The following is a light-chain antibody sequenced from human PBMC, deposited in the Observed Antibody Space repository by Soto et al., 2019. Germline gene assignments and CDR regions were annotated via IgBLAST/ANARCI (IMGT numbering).Light chain of an antibody. CDR2: DVS. CDR1: QTISTW. J-gene: IGKJ1*01. CDR3: QQYTYPST. Sequence: DTQMTQSPSTLSASVGDRVTITCRASQTISTWLAWYQQRPGKAPKLLIYDVSTLERGVPSRFSGSGSGTQFTLTISSLQPDDFATYYCQQYTYPSTFGQGTKV. V-gene: IGKV1-5*01.